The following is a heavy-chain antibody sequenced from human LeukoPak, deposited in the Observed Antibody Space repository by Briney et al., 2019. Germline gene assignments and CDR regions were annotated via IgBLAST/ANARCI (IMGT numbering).Heavy chain of an antibody. CDR2: ISSSGSTI. CDR3: ARDRSLDFWSGRGAFDI. V-gene: IGHV3-11*04. CDR1: GFTFSDYY. Sequence: GGSLRLSCAASGFTFSDYYMSWIRQAPGKGLEWVSYISSSGSTIYYADSVKGRFTISRDNAKNSLYPQMNSLRAEDTAVYYCARDRSLDFWSGRGAFDIWGQGTMVTVSS. D-gene: IGHD3-3*01. J-gene: IGHJ3*02.